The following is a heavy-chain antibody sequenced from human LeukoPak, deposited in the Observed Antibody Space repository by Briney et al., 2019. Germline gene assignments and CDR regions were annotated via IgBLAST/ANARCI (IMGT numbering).Heavy chain of an antibody. CDR1: GFTFSSYA. Sequence: GGSLRLSCAASGFTFSSYAMSWVRQAPGKGLEWVSAISGSGGSTYYADSVKGRFTISRDNSKNTLYLQMNSLGAEDTAVYYCAKGPAVTTDFDYWGQGTLVTVSS. J-gene: IGHJ4*02. D-gene: IGHD4-17*01. V-gene: IGHV3-23*01. CDR3: AKGPAVTTDFDY. CDR2: ISGSGGST.